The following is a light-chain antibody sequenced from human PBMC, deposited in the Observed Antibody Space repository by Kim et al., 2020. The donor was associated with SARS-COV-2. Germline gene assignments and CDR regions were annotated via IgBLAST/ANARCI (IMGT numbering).Light chain of an antibody. V-gene: IGKV3-11*01. Sequence: PGESATLSCRASQSITSNLAWYRQKLGQPPRLLIYDTSTRATGIPARFSGSGSGTDFTLTISSLEPEDFAVYYCQHRSDWPRSLTFGGGTKVDIK. J-gene: IGKJ4*01. CDR3: QHRSDWPRSLT. CDR1: QSITSN. CDR2: DTS.